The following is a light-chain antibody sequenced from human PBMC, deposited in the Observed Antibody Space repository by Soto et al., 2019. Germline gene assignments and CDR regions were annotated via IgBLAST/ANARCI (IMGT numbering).Light chain of an antibody. J-gene: IGKJ2*03. V-gene: IGKV4-1*01. CDR2: WAS. CDR3: QQYYSSPYS. CDR1: QNILHSSNKKNY. Sequence: DIVMTQSPDSLAVSLGERATINCKSSQNILHSSNKKNYLAWYHQKPGQPPKKLIYWASTRESGVPDRFSGSGSGTDFTLTISSLQAEDVAVYYCQQYYSSPYSFGQGTKLEIK.